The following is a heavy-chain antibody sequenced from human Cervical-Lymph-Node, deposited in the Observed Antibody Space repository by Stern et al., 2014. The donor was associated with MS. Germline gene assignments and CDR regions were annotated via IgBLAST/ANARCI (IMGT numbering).Heavy chain of an antibody. J-gene: IGHJ6*02. D-gene: IGHD2-2*01. Sequence: DVQLEESGAEVKKPGESLKISCKGSGYNLGDYWIGWVSQKHGKGLAWMGTIFPADTDIRYSPSFEGQVTISADESISAAFLQSSSLKASDTGIYYCARHQPAATFAMDVWGQGTTVIVSS. CDR3: ARHQPAATFAMDV. V-gene: IGHV5-51*01. CDR1: GYNLGDYW. CDR2: IFPADTDI.